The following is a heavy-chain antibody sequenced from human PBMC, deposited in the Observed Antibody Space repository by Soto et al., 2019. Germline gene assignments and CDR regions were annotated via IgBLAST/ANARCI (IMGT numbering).Heavy chain of an antibody. J-gene: IGHJ4*02. CDR3: ARTGAGRSSGG. CDR2: INHSGST. D-gene: IGHD6-19*01. V-gene: IGHV4-34*01. CDR1: GGSFSGYY. Sequence: QVQLQQWGAGLLKPSETLSLTCAVYGGSFSGYYWSWIRQPPGKGLEWIGEINHSGSTNYNPSLKSRVTISVDTSKNQFPLKLSSVTAADTAVYYCARTGAGRSSGGWGQGTLVTVSS.